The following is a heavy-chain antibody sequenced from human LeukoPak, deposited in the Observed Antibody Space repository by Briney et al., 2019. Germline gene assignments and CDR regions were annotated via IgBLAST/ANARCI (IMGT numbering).Heavy chain of an antibody. CDR1: GFTFRDYG. J-gene: IGHJ6*03. D-gene: IGHD6-19*01. CDR3: ARDQKIAVAGRYYYYMDV. Sequence: GGSLRLSCAASGFTFRDYGMSWVRQAPGKGLEWVSAISGDAADIFYADSAKGRFTISRDNSKNTLYLQLNSLRAEDTAVYYCARDQKIAVAGRYYYYMDVWGKGTTVTVSS. V-gene: IGHV3-23*01. CDR2: ISGDAADI.